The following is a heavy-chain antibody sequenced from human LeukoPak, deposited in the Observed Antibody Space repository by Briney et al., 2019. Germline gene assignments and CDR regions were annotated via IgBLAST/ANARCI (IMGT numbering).Heavy chain of an antibody. J-gene: IGHJ4*02. Sequence: TSETLSLTCAVYGGSFSGYYWSWIRQPPGKGLEWIGEINHSGSTNYNPSLTSRVTISVATSKNQFSLKLSSVTAADTAVYYCARGASLYPMGYWGQGTLVTVSS. CDR2: INHSGST. CDR3: ARGASLYPMGY. V-gene: IGHV4-34*01. D-gene: IGHD2-2*01. CDR1: GGSFSGYY.